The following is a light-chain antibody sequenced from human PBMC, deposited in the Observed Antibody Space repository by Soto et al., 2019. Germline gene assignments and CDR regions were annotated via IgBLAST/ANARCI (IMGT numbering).Light chain of an antibody. CDR2: DVT. CDR3: SSYTSSSTVV. V-gene: IGLV2-14*01. CDR1: SSDVGGYNY. J-gene: IGLJ2*01. Sequence: QSVLTQPASVSGSPGQSITISCTGTSSDVGGYNYVSWYQQYPGKAPKLMIYDVTNWPSGVSNRFSGSKSGNTASLTVSGLQAEDEADYYCSSYTSSSTVVFGGGTKVTVL.